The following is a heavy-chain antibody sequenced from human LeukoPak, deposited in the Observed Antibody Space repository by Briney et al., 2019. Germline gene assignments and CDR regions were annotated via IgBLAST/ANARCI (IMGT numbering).Heavy chain of an antibody. J-gene: IGHJ4*02. CDR1: GFTFSSYA. Sequence: GGSLRLSCAASGFTFSSYAMSWVRQAPGKGLEWASAISGSGGSTYYADSVKGRFTISRDNSKNTLYLQMSSLRAEDTAVYYCAKDGSCSSTSCYLGYWGQGTLVTVSS. D-gene: IGHD2-2*01. CDR3: AKDGSCSSTSCYLGY. CDR2: ISGSGGST. V-gene: IGHV3-23*01.